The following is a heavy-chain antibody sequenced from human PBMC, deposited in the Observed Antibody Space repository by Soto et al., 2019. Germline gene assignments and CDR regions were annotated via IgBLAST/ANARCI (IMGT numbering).Heavy chain of an antibody. CDR3: ARDFYSSNWENGYYYYAMDV. D-gene: IGHD6-13*01. CDR1: GFTFSSYC. J-gene: IGHJ6*02. V-gene: IGHV3-21*01. CDR2: ISSSSSYI. Sequence: EVQLVESGGGLVKPGGSLRLSCAASGFTFSSYCMNWVRQAPGKGLEWVSSISSSSSYIYYADSVRGRFTISRDNAKNSVYLQMNSLRAEDTAVYYCARDFYSSNWENGYYYYAMDVWGQGTTVTVSS.